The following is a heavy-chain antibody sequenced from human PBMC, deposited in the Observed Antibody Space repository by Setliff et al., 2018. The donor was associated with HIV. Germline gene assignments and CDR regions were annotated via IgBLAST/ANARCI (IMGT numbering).Heavy chain of an antibody. Sequence: GESLKISCKSSGNSFSNHWISWVRQVPGQGLEWMGNIDPSDSYTHYSPSFQGHVTISADKSISTVYLLWSSLKASDTAIYYCARHEDWGPLDFWGQGTLVTVSS. CDR2: IDPSDSYT. D-gene: IGHD7-27*01. V-gene: IGHV5-10-1*01. CDR3: ARHEDWGPLDF. CDR1: GNSFSNHW. J-gene: IGHJ4*02.